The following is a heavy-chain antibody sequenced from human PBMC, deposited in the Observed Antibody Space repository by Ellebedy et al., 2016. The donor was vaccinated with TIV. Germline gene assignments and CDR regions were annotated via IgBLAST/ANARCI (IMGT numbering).Heavy chain of an antibody. J-gene: IGHJ6*02. D-gene: IGHD6-6*01. Sequence: AASVKVSCKASGYTFTSYYMHWVRQAPGQGLEWMGVIYTTGDSTTFPQKFQGRVAMTSDTSTSTVYMQLSSLRSEDTAVYYCARGPIEARYYGLDVWGHGTTVTVSS. CDR3: ARGPIEARYYGLDV. CDR2: IYTTGDST. V-gene: IGHV1-46*01. CDR1: GYTFTSYY.